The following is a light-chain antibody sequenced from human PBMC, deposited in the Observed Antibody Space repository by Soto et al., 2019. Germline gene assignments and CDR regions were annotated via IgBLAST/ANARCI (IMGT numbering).Light chain of an antibody. J-gene: IGLJ3*02. CDR2: NNN. CDR1: SSNIGSNA. CDR3: ATWDDGLNGWV. Sequence: QSVVTQPPSASGTPGQRVTISCSGRSSNIGSNAVNWYQQFPGMAPKVLIYNNNERPSGVPDRFSVSKSGTSASLAISGLQSEDEADYYCATWDDGLNGWVFGGGTKLTVL. V-gene: IGLV1-44*01.